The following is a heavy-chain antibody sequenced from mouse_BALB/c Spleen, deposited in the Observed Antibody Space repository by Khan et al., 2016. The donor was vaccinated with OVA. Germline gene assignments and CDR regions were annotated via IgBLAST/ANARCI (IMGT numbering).Heavy chain of an antibody. CDR2: ISNGGGST. Sequence: EVELVESGGGLVQPGGSLKLSCAASGFTFSSYTMSWVRQTPEKRLEWVAYISNGGGSTYYPDTVKGRFTISRDNAKNTLYLQMSSLKSEDTARYYCGRHDYWGQGTLVTVSA. CDR3: GRHDY. V-gene: IGHV5-12-2*01. CDR1: GFTFSSYT. J-gene: IGHJ3*01.